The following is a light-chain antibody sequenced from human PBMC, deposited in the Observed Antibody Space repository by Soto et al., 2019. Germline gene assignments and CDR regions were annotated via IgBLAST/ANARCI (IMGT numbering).Light chain of an antibody. V-gene: IGLV2-14*03. J-gene: IGLJ1*01. CDR1: SSDVGGYNY. CDR3: CSYARSSPDV. Sequence: QSVLTQPASVSGSPGQSITISCTGTSSDVGGYNYVSWYQHHPGKAPKLMIYDVSNRPSGVSNRFSGSKSGNTASLTISGLVADDEAHYYCCSYARSSPDVFGTGTKLTVL. CDR2: DVS.